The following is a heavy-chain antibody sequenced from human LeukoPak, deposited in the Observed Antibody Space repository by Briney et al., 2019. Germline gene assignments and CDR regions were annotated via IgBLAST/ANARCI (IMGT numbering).Heavy chain of an antibody. J-gene: IGHJ3*02. V-gene: IGHV3-7*01. CDR2: IKQDGSEK. CDR3: ARGQDYGGSFGAFDI. Sequence: GGSLRLSCSASGFTFSSYWMSWVRQAPGKGLEWVANIKQDGSEKDYVDSVRGRFTISRDNAKNSLYLQMDSLRVEDTAVYSCARGQDYGGSFGAFDIWGQGTVVTVSS. CDR1: GFTFSSYW. D-gene: IGHD4-23*01.